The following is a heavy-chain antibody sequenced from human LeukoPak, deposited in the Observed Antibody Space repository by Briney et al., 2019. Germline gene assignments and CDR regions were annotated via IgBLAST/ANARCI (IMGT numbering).Heavy chain of an antibody. V-gene: IGHV3-33*01. CDR1: GFTFSSYG. Sequence: GGSLRLSCAASGFTFSSYGMHWVRQAPGKGLEWVAVIWYDGSNKYYADSVKGRFTISRDNSKNTLYLQMNSLRAEDTAVYYCARDQGYCSGGSCYYYGTDVWGQGTTVTVSS. J-gene: IGHJ6*02. D-gene: IGHD2-15*01. CDR2: IWYDGSNK. CDR3: ARDQGYCSGGSCYYYGTDV.